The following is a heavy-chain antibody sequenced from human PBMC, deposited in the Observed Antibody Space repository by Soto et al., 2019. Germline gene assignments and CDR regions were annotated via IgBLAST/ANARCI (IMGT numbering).Heavy chain of an antibody. CDR1: GGPISSGGSP. Sequence: QLHLKESGPGLVNPSQTLSLPCPAPGGPISSGGSPWSWTRQPPGKGLEWIGYMYHSGSTYYNPSLKSRVTISIDRSKNQFSLKLSSVTAADTAVYYCARVPDYWGQGILVTVSS. J-gene: IGHJ4*02. D-gene: IGHD2-2*01. CDR3: ARVPDY. CDR2: MYHSGST. V-gene: IGHV4-30-2*01.